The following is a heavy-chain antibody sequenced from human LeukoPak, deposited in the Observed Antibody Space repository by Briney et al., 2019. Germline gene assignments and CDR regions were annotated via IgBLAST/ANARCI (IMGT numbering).Heavy chain of an antibody. V-gene: IGHV1-18*04. CDR3: ARAPYYYDSSVYYFDY. D-gene: IGHD3-22*01. CDR2: ISAYNGNT. J-gene: IGHJ4*02. CDR1: GYTFTGYY. Sequence: ASVKVSCKASGYTFTGYYMHWVRQAPGQGLEWMGWISAYNGNTNYAQKLQGRVIMTTDTSTSTTYMELRSLRSDDTAVYYCARAPYYYDSSVYYFDYWGQGTLVTVSS.